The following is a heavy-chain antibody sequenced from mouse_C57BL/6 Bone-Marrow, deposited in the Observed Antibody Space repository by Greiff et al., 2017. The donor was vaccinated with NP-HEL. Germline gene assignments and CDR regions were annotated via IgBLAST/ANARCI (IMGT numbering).Heavy chain of an antibody. CDR2: ISSGGSYT. CDR1: GFTFSSYG. J-gene: IGHJ2*01. Sequence: EVKVVESGGDLVKPGGSLKLSCAASGFTFSSYGMSWVRQTPDKRLEWVATISSGGSYTYYPDSVKGRFTISSDNAKNTLYLQMSSLKSEDTAMYYCARHAPLYYFDYWGQGTTLTVSS. CDR3: ARHAPLYYFDY. V-gene: IGHV5-6*01. D-gene: IGHD6-1*01.